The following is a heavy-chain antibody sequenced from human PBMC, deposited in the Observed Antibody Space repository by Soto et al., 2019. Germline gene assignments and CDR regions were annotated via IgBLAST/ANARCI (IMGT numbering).Heavy chain of an antibody. Sequence: SVKVSCKASGGTLTISSHGISWVRQAPGQGLEWMGGIIAMFGTANYAQKFQGRVTITADESTSTAYMELSSLRSEDTAAYSCGVPIWASYRLLNHGMDVSGPGTAVTVYS. D-gene: IGHD3-16*02. CDR1: GGTLTISSHG. CDR3: GVPIWASYRLLNHGMDV. CDR2: IIAMFGTA. J-gene: IGHJ6*02. V-gene: IGHV1-69*13.